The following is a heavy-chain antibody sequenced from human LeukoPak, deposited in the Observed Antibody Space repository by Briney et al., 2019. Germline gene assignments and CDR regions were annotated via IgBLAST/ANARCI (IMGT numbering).Heavy chain of an antibody. CDR1: GGSISSSSYY. CDR3: ARHPWVRKQLVRVYYYYYMDV. Sequence: SETLSLTCTASGGSISSSSYYWGWIRQPPGKGLEWIGSIYYSGSTYYNPSLKSRVTISVDTSKNQSSLKLSSVTAADTAVYYCARHPWVRKQLVRVYYYYYMDVWGKGTTVTVSS. CDR2: IYYSGST. J-gene: IGHJ6*03. D-gene: IGHD6-6*01. V-gene: IGHV4-39*01.